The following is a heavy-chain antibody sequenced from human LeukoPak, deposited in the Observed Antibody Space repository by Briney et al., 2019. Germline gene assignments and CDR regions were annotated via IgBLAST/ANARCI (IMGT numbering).Heavy chain of an antibody. D-gene: IGHD6-13*01. J-gene: IGHJ5*02. Sequence: SETLSLTCTVSGGSISSYYWSWIRQPPGKGLEWIGYIYYSGSTNYNPSLKSRVTISVDTSKNQFSLKLSSVTAADTAVYYCARDGLAAAGSYNWFDPWGQGTLVTVSS. CDR2: IYYSGST. V-gene: IGHV4-59*12. CDR3: ARDGLAAAGSYNWFDP. CDR1: GGSISSYY.